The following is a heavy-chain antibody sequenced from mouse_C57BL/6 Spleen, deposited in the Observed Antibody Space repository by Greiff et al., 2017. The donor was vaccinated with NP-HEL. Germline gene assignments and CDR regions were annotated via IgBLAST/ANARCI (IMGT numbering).Heavy chain of an antibody. J-gene: IGHJ3*01. CDR2: IHPNSGST. Sequence: VQLQQPGAELVKPGASVKLSCKASGYTFTSYWMHWVKQRPGQGLEWIGMIHPNSGSTNYNEKFKSKATLTVDKSSSTAYMQLSSLTSEDSAVYYCHYYGSSPWFAYWGQGTLVTVSA. V-gene: IGHV1-64*01. CDR1: GYTFTSYW. CDR3: HYYGSSPWFAY. D-gene: IGHD1-1*01.